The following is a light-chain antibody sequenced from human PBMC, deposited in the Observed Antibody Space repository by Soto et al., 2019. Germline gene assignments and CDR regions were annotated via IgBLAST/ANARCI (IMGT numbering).Light chain of an antibody. CDR3: YQRRRNRPTVT. CDR2: DAS. CDR1: QSVSSC. Sequence: FTPAPAPLSLSPGEGSTLSCRASQSVSSCLACYQQKPGQAPRLLIYDASNRATGIPARFGGSASGTFFTLIISIEAEEYVADYCYQRRRNRPTVTSGQGTKVDI. J-gene: IGKJ3*01. V-gene: IGKV3-11*01.